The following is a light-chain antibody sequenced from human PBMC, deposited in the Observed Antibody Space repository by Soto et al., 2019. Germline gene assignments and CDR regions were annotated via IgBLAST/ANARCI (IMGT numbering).Light chain of an antibody. V-gene: IGLV2-14*01. CDR1: SSDVGGYNY. J-gene: IGLJ1*01. CDR3: NSYTASSTYV. CDR2: DAS. Sequence: QSALTQPASVSGSPGQSITISCTGTSSDVGGYNYVSWYRQYPDKAPQLMIYDASNRPSGVSNRFSGSKSGNTASLTISGLQAEDEADYYCNSYTASSTYVFGTGTKVTVL.